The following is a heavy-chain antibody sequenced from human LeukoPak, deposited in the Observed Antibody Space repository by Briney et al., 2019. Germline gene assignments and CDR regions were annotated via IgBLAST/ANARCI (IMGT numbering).Heavy chain of an antibody. CDR2: ITSGGNYM. CDR3: ARVGYGDYEDY. V-gene: IGHV3-21*01. Sequence: GGSLRLSCAASGFTFSSYTMTWVRQAPGKGLEWVSSITSGGNYMYYADSMKGRFTISRDNAQNSLYLQMNSLRAEDTAVYYCARVGYGDYEDYWGQGTLVTVSS. J-gene: IGHJ4*02. D-gene: IGHD4-17*01. CDR1: GFTFSSYT.